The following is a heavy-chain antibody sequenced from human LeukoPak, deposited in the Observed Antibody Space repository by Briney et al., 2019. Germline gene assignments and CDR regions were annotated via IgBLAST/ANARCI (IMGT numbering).Heavy chain of an antibody. CDR3: ARDGGSSGYYGY. J-gene: IGHJ4*02. V-gene: IGHV1-69*05. Sequence: SVKVSCKASGGTFSSYAISWVRQAPGQGLEWMGGIIPIFGTANYAQKFQGRVSLTSDTSTSTVYMDLSSLRSEDTAIYYCARDGGSSGYYGYWGQGTLVTVSS. D-gene: IGHD3-22*01. CDR1: GGTFSSYA. CDR2: IIPIFGTA.